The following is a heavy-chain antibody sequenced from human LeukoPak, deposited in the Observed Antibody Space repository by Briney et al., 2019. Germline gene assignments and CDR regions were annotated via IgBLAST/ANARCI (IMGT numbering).Heavy chain of an antibody. D-gene: IGHD5-12*01. V-gene: IGHV3-23*01. CDR3: ARATIWRLTDMYYFDY. Sequence: GGSLRLSCAASGFYFANYAMSWVRQAPGKGLEWVSATVGGGSPNTYHADSVKGRFTISRDNSKNTLYLQMNSLRAEDTAVYYCARATIWRLTDMYYFDYWGQGTLVTVSS. J-gene: IGHJ4*02. CDR2: TVGGGSPNT. CDR1: GFYFANYA.